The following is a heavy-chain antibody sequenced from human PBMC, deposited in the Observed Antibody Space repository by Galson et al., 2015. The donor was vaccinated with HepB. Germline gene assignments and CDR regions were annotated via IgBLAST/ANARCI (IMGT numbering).Heavy chain of an antibody. Sequence: SLRLSCAASGFTLSRYAIQWVRQAPGKGLEWVANIKQDGSEKYYVNSVKGRFTISRDNAKNSLYLQMNSLRAEDTAVYYCARYLRLGYSYKPTGFDPWGQGTLVTVSS. J-gene: IGHJ5*02. V-gene: IGHV3-7*01. CDR2: IKQDGSEK. D-gene: IGHD5-18*01. CDR3: ARYLRLGYSYKPTGFDP. CDR1: GFTLSRYA.